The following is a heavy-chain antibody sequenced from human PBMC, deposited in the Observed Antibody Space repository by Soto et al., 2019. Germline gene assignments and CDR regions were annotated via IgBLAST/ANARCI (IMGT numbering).Heavy chain of an antibody. Sequence: QVQLVESGGGVVQPGRSLRLSCAASGFTFSSYGMHWVRQAPGKGLEWVAVIWYDGSNKYYADSVKGRFTISRDNSKNTLYLQMNSLRAEDTAVYYCARGGGYSNYVGYYYYYGMDVWGQGTTLTVSS. CDR1: GFTFSSYG. J-gene: IGHJ6*02. CDR3: ARGGGYSNYVGYYYYYGMDV. CDR2: IWYDGSNK. V-gene: IGHV3-33*01. D-gene: IGHD4-4*01.